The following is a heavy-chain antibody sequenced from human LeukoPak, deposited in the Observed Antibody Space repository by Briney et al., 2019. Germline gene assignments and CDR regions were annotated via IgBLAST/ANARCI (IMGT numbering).Heavy chain of an antibody. CDR2: IKQDGSEK. CDR1: GFSFSSYW. J-gene: IGHJ4*02. V-gene: IGHV3-7*04. D-gene: IGHD7-27*01. Sequence: GGSLRLSCAASGFSFSSYWMHWVRQAPGKGLEWVANIKQDGSEKYYVDSVKGRFTISRDNAKNSLYLQMISLRAEDTAVYYCARDNWESSDYWGQGTLVTVSS. CDR3: ARDNWESSDY.